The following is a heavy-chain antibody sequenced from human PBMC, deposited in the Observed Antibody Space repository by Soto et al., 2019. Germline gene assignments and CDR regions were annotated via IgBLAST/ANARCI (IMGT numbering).Heavy chain of an antibody. CDR1: GFTFGTYW. CDR3: VRANGDYVHFDY. Sequence: GGSLRLSCAASGFTFGTYWMHWVRQAPGKGLVWVSRIHSNGITTRYADSVKGRFTVSRDNAKSTLYLQMNSLRAEDTAVYFCVRANGDYVHFDYWGQGALVTVSS. D-gene: IGHD4-17*01. J-gene: IGHJ4*02. CDR2: IHSNGITT. V-gene: IGHV3-74*01.